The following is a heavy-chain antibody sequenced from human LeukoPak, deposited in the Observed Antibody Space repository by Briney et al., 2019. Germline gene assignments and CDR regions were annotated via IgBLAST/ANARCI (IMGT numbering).Heavy chain of an antibody. D-gene: IGHD5-24*01. Sequence: GGSLRLSCAASGFTFSTYWMHWVRQAPGKGLVWVSRISDDGSATIYADSVKGRFTISRDNAENTMYLQMNSLRAEDTAVYYCARGGGNRDGYNRWGQGTLVTVSS. CDR3: ARGGGNRDGYNR. V-gene: IGHV3-74*01. CDR2: ISDDGSAT. CDR1: GFTFSTYW. J-gene: IGHJ4*02.